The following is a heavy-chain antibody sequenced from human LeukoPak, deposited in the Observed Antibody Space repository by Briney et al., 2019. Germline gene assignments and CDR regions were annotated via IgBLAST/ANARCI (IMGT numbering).Heavy chain of an antibody. V-gene: IGHV3-23*01. CDR2: ISGSGGST. J-gene: IGHJ4*02. Sequence: GGSLRLSXAASGFTFSSYAMSWVRQAPGKGLEWVSAISGSGGSTYYADSVKGRFTISRDNSKNTLYLQMNSLRAEDTAVYYCANDYDFWSGYFDYWGQGTLVTVSS. D-gene: IGHD3-3*01. CDR3: ANDYDFWSGYFDY. CDR1: GFTFSSYA.